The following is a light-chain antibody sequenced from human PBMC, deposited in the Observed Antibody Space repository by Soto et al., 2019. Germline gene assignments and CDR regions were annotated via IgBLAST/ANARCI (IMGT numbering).Light chain of an antibody. CDR1: QGISSY. CDR3: QQLNSYPSLT. J-gene: IGKJ4*01. Sequence: DIQLTQSPSFLSASVGDRVTITCRASQGISSYLAWYQQKPGKAPQLRIYAASTFQSGVPPRFSGSGSGTEFTPTTSSPQPEDFAPSYCQQLNSYPSLTFGGGTKVEIK. V-gene: IGKV1-9*01. CDR2: AAS.